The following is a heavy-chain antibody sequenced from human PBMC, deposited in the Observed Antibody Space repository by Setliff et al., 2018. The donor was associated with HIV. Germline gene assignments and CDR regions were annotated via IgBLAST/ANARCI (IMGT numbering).Heavy chain of an antibody. Sequence: KTSETLSLTCTVSGGSISDHYWSWIRQPPGKTLELIGYIYTSGSTNYNPSLKSRVTMSVDTSKNQFSLNLSSVTASDTAVYYCALDPGYRRDYWGQGTLVTVSS. CDR1: GGSISDHY. CDR2: IYTSGST. CDR3: ALDPGYRRDY. J-gene: IGHJ4*02. D-gene: IGHD5-12*01. V-gene: IGHV4-4*08.